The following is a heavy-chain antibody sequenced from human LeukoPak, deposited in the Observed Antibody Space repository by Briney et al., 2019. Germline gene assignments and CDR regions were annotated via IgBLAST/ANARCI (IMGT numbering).Heavy chain of an antibody. J-gene: IGHJ6*04. CDR1: GGSISSGGYY. Sequence: PSETLSLTCTVSGGSISSGGYYWSWIRQHPGNGLERIGYIYYSGSTYYNPSLKSRVTISVDTSKNQFSLKLSSVTAADTAVYYCAREALVWGYYYYGMDVWGKGTTVTVSS. CDR2: IYYSGST. V-gene: IGHV4-31*03. D-gene: IGHD6-13*01. CDR3: AREALVWGYYYYGMDV.